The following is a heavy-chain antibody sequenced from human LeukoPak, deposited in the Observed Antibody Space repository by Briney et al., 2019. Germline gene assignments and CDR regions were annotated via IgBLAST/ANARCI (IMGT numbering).Heavy chain of an antibody. V-gene: IGHV1-69*02. Sequence: SVKVSCKASGGTFSSYTISWVRQAPGQGLEWMGRIIPILGIANYAQKFQGRVTITADESTSTAYMELSSLRSEDTAVYYCARYYYDSSGPGAFDPWGQGTLVTVSS. CDR2: IIPILGIA. CDR1: GGTFSSYT. D-gene: IGHD3-22*01. J-gene: IGHJ5*02. CDR3: ARYYYDSSGPGAFDP.